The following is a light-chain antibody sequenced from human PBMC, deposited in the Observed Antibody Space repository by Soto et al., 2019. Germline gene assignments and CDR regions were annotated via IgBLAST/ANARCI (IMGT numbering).Light chain of an antibody. CDR3: SSYTSSSTVV. Sequence: QSALTQPASVSGSPGQSITISCTGTSSDIRAYNYVSWYQQHPGKAPKVMIYDVTDRPSGVSNRFSGSKSGYTASLTISGLQAEDEADYYCSSYTSSSTVVFGGGTKVTVL. J-gene: IGLJ2*01. V-gene: IGLV2-14*01. CDR1: SSDIRAYNY. CDR2: DVT.